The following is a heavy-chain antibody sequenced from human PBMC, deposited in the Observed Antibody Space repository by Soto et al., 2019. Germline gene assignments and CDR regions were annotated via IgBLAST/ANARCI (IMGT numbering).Heavy chain of an antibody. D-gene: IGHD2-15*01. Sequence: QLQESGPGLAQPSETLSLTCTVSGGSFSSNSHFWAWIRQPPGKGLEWIGSTYFGVNSRYNPSPASRXTXAVDPSKSQVSLKLNSVTAADTAIYYCARSETGGNPHSSFDLWGRGTLVTVSS. CDR3: ARSETGGNPHSSFDL. CDR1: GGSFSSNSHF. V-gene: IGHV4-39*01. J-gene: IGHJ2*01. CDR2: TYFGVNS.